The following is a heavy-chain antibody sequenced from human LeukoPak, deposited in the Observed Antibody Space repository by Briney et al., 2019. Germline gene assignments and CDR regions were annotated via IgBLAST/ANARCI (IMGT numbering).Heavy chain of an antibody. V-gene: IGHV3-21*01. CDR1: GFTFSSYS. CDR3: ERSGAVGSSGWYYY. Sequence: GGSLRLSCAASGFTFSSYSMNWVRQTPGKGLEWVSSISSSSSYIYYADSVKGRFTISRDNAKNSLYLQMNSLRAEDTAVYYCERSGAVGSSGWYYYWGQGTLVTVSS. J-gene: IGHJ4*02. D-gene: IGHD6-19*01. CDR2: ISSSSSYI.